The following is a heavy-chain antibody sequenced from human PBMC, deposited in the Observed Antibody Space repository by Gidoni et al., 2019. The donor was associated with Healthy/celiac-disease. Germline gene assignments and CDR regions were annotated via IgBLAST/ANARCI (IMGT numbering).Heavy chain of an antibody. D-gene: IGHD6-13*01. V-gene: IGHV3-21*01. Sequence: EVQLVESGGGLVKPGGSLRLSCAASGFTFRSYSMNWVRQSPGKGLEWVSSISSSSSYIYYADSVKGRFTISRDNAKNSLYLQMNSLRAEDTAVYYCARDLTGQQLATSSSPYYYYYYMDVWGKGTTVTVSS. J-gene: IGHJ6*03. CDR1: GFTFRSYS. CDR2: ISSSSSYI. CDR3: ARDLTGQQLATSSSPYYYYYYMDV.